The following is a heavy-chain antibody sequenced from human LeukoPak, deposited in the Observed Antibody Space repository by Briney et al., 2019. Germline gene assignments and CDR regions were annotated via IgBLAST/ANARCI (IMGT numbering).Heavy chain of an antibody. CDR1: GFIFDDYG. Sequence: GGSLRLSCAASGFIFDDYGMSWVRQAPGKGLEWVSGVNWNGGSTGYGDSVEVRFTISRDNAKNSLYLQMNGLRAEDTALYYCARDLKRLAAVQPPEFDYRGQGTLVTVSS. J-gene: IGHJ4*02. CDR2: VNWNGGST. D-gene: IGHD6-13*01. V-gene: IGHV3-20*04. CDR3: ARDLKRLAAVQPPEFDY.